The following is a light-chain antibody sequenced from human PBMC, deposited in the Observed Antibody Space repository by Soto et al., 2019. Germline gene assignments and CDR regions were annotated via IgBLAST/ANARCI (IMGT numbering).Light chain of an antibody. CDR1: QSVSSN. V-gene: IGKV3-15*01. CDR3: QQYNSWPPIT. CDR2: GAS. Sequence: EIVMTQSPATLSVSPGARAPLSCRASQSVSSNLAWYQQHPGQAPRLLIYGASTRATGIPARFSGSGSGTEFTLTISSLQSEDFAVYYCQQYNSWPPITFGQGTRLEIK. J-gene: IGKJ5*01.